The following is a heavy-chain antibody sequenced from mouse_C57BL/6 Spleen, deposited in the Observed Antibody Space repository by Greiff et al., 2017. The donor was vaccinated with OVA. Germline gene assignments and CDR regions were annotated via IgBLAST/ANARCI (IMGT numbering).Heavy chain of an antibody. V-gene: IGHV1-80*01. CDR2: IYPGDGDT. Sequence: VQLQQSGAELVKPGASVKIYCKASGYAFSSYWMNWVKQRPGKGLEWIGQIYPGDGDTNYHGKFKGKATLTADKSSSTAYMQLSSLTSEDSAVYVCAREAYYYGSSYWYFDVWGTGTTVTVSS. CDR3: AREAYYYGSSYWYFDV. CDR1: GYAFSSYW. D-gene: IGHD1-1*01. J-gene: IGHJ1*03.